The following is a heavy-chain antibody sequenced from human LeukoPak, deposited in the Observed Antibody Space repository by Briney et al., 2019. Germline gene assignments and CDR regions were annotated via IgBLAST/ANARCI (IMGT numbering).Heavy chain of an antibody. J-gene: IGHJ6*02. CDR3: ASRESPGYYYGMDV. CDR1: GFTVSNDY. V-gene: IGHV3-66*01. Sequence: GGSLRLSCAASGFTVSNDYMTWVRQAPGKGLDCVSVITSAGATYYADSVKGRFIMSRDNSQNTLYLQMNSLRAEDTAVYYCASRESPGYYYGMDVWGQGTTVTVSS. CDR2: ITSAGAT. D-gene: IGHD3-10*01.